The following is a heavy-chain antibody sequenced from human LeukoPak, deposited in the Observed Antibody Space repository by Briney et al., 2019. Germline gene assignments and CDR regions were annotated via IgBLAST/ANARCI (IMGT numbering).Heavy chain of an antibody. V-gene: IGHV5-51*01. CDR3: ARARGYWFDS. CDR2: IYPGDSNI. CDR1: GYNFTKYW. Sequence: GESLKISCKASGYNFTKYWIGWVRQMPGKGLEWKGIIYPGDSNIRYSPSFQGQVTISADNSINTAYLQWSSLKASDTAMYYCARARGYWFDSWGQGTLVTVSS. J-gene: IGHJ5*01.